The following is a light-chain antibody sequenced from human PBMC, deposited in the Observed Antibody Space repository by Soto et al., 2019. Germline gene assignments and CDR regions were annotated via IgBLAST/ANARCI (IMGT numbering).Light chain of an antibody. CDR3: QQYYTIPLT. J-gene: IGKJ4*01. CDR1: QSVLYSSDNKNY. V-gene: IGKV4-1*01. Sequence: DIVMTQSPDSLAESLSERATISCRSSQSVLYSSDNKNYLVWYQQKPGQPPKLLIYWASTREFGVPDRFSGSGSGTDFTLTISSLQAEDVAVYYCQQYYTIPLTFGGGTKVDIK. CDR2: WAS.